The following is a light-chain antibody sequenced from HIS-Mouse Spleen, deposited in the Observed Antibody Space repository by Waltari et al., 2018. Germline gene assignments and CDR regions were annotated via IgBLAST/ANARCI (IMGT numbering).Light chain of an antibody. J-gene: IGLJ3*02. V-gene: IGLV1-47*01. CDR1: SSNIGSNY. Sequence: QSVLTQPPSASGTPGQRVTISCSGSSSNIGSNYVYWYQQLPGTAPKLLIYRNNQRPSGGPDRLSGSKSGTAASLAISGLRSEDEADYYCAAWDDSLSGPVFGGGTKLTVL. CDR2: RNN. CDR3: AAWDDSLSGPV.